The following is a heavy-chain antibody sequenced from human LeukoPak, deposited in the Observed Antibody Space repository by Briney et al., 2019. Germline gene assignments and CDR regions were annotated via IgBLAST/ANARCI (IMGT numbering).Heavy chain of an antibody. D-gene: IGHD3-10*01. V-gene: IGHV4-31*03. CDR2: IYYSGST. J-gene: IGHJ3*02. Sequence: SQTLSLTCTVSGGSISSGGYYWSWIRQHPGKGLEWIGYIYYSGSTYYNPSLKSRVTISVDTSKNQFSLKLSSVTAADTAVYYCARDRSGSGSYYPSDAFDIWGQGTMVTVSS. CDR3: ARDRSGSGSYYPSDAFDI. CDR1: GGSISSGGYY.